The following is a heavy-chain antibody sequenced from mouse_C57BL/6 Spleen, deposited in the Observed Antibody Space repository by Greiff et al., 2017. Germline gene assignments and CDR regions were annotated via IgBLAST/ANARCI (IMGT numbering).Heavy chain of an antibody. CDR1: GYTFTSYW. CDR3: ARVEGYFDY. J-gene: IGHJ2*01. Sequence: QVQLQQPGAELVKPGASVKLSCKASGYTFTSYWMQWVKQRPGPGLEWIGEIDPSDSYTNYTQKFKGKATLTVDPSSRTAYMQLSSLTSEDSAVYYCARVEGYFDYWGQGTTLTVSS. V-gene: IGHV1-50*01. CDR2: IDPSDSYT.